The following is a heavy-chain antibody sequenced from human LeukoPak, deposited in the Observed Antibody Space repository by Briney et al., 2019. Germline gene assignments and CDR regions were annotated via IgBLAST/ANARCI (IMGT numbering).Heavy chain of an antibody. Sequence: PGGSLRLSCAASGFTFSSYRMNWVRQAPGKGLEWVSYISSSSSTIYYADSVKGRFTISRDNAKNSLYLQMNSLRAEDTAVYYCARGPDRYPKGKFDYWGQGTLVTVSS. CDR2: ISSSSSTI. V-gene: IGHV3-48*01. CDR1: GFTFSSYR. J-gene: IGHJ4*02. D-gene: IGHD2-2*02. CDR3: ARGPDRYPKGKFDY.